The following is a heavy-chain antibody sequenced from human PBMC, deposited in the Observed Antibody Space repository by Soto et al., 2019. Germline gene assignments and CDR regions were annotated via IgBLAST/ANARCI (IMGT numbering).Heavy chain of an antibody. J-gene: IGHJ4*02. CDR3: ARALTRIYDFWSGYYDYFDY. Sequence: SETLSLTFTVSGGSISSGDYYWSWIRQPPGKGLEWIGYIYYSGSTYYNPSLKSRVTISVDTSKNQFSLKLSSVTAADTAVYYCARALTRIYDFWSGYYDYFDYWGQGTLVTVSS. CDR1: GGSISSGDYY. V-gene: IGHV4-30-4*01. CDR2: IYYSGST. D-gene: IGHD3-3*01.